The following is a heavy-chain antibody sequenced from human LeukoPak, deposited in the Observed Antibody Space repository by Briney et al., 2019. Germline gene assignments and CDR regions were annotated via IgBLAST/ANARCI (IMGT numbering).Heavy chain of an antibody. CDR2: INSDGSVT. D-gene: IGHD6-19*01. CDR3: ASNVKNSGWPFFDQ. V-gene: IGHV3-74*01. J-gene: IGHJ4*02. Sequence: GGSLRLSCAASGVTFNTYWMYWVRQAPGNGLVWVSRINSDGSVTTFADSVKGRFTISRDNAKNTLYLQMNSLRVEDTAVYYCASNVKNSGWPFFDQWGPGTLVTVSS. CDR1: GVTFNTYW.